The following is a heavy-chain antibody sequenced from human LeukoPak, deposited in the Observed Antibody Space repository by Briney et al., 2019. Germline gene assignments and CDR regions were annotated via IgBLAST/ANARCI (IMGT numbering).Heavy chain of an antibody. J-gene: IGHJ5*02. CDR3: ACRDLTSTWSFP. V-gene: IGHV5-51*01. D-gene: IGHD6-13*01. Sequence: GESLKISCQGFGYSLTNYWIGWVRQMPGKGMEWMGVIYPGDSRIRYNPSFQGQVTISVDKSISTAYLQWVSLKASDSAIYYCACRDLTSTWSFPWGQGTLVTVSS. CDR2: IYPGDSRI. CDR1: GYSLTNYW.